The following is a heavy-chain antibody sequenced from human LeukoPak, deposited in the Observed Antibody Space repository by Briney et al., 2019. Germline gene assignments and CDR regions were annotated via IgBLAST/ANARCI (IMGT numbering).Heavy chain of an antibody. V-gene: IGHV3-23*01. D-gene: IGHD2-15*01. CDR3: AKGVKVGCSGGSCYFDS. J-gene: IGHJ4*02. CDR2: ISGGGSST. Sequence: PGGSLRLSCAASGFTFSSYVMSWVRQAPGKGLEWVSVISGGGSSTPYADSVKGRFTISRDNSKNTLYLQMNSLRVEDTAVYYCAKGVKVGCSGGSCYFDSWGQGTLVTVSS. CDR1: GFTFSSYV.